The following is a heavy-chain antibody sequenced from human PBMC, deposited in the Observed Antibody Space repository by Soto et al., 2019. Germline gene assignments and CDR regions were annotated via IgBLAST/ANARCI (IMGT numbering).Heavy chain of an antibody. D-gene: IGHD3-16*01. CDR1: GYTFTRYG. CDR2: INTYNGNT. CDR3: AMVDVYVTPSPQDV. J-gene: IGHJ6*02. V-gene: IGHV1-18*01. Sequence: QVQLVQSGAEVKNPGASVKVSCKASGYTFTRYGIGWARQAPGQGLEWMGWINTYNGNTNYAQNVQGRVTLTTDTSTITAYMELRSLRSNDPAIYYCAMVDVYVTPSPQDVWGQGTTVIVSS.